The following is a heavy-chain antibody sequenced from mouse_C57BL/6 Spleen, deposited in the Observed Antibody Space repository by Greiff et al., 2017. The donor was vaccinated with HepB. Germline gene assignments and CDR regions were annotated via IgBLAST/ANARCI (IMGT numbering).Heavy chain of an antibody. CDR2: IRSKSNNYAT. CDR1: GFSFNTYA. CDR3: VRHYGSSYYAMDY. J-gene: IGHJ4*01. D-gene: IGHD1-1*01. V-gene: IGHV10-1*01. Sequence: VQLKESGGGLVQPKGSLKLSCAASGFSFNTYAMNWVRQAPGKGLEWVARIRSKSNNYATYYADSVKDRFTISRDDSESMLYLQMNNLKTEDTAMYYCVRHYGSSYYAMDYWGQGTSVTVSS.